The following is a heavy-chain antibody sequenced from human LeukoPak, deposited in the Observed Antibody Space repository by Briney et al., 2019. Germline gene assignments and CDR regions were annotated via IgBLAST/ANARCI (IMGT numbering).Heavy chain of an antibody. CDR3: AKDAGIAARPWSGDLTDASDI. CDR2: IRYDGSNK. CDR1: GFTFSSHG. V-gene: IGHV3-30*02. Sequence: PGGSLRLSCAASGFTFSSHGMHWVRQAPGKGLEWVAFIRYDGSNKYYADSVKGRFTISRDNSKNTLYLQMNSLRAEDTAVYYCAKDAGIAARPWSGDLTDASDIWAQGTMVTVSS. J-gene: IGHJ3*02. D-gene: IGHD6-6*01.